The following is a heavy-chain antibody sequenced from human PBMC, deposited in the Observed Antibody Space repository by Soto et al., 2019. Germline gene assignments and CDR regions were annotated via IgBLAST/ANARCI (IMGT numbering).Heavy chain of an antibody. V-gene: IGHV3-33*01. Sequence: GGSLRLSCAASGFTFSSYGMHWVRQAPGKGLEWVAVIWYDGSNKYYADSVKGRFTISRDNSKNTLYLQMNSLRAEDTAVYYCARDEYPGYGSGSNGYYYYYYGMDVWGQGTTVTVSS. CDR2: IWYDGSNK. J-gene: IGHJ6*02. CDR3: ARDEYPGYGSGSNGYYYYYYGMDV. CDR1: GFTFSSYG. D-gene: IGHD3-10*01.